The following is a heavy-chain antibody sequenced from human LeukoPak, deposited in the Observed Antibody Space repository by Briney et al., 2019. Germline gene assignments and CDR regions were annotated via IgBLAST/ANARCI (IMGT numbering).Heavy chain of an antibody. J-gene: IGHJ4*02. D-gene: IGHD2-15*01. Sequence: GGSLRLSCAASGFTFSSYGMHWIRQAPGKGLEWVAVISYDGSNKYYADSVKGRFTISRDNSKNTLYLQMNSLRAEDTAVYYCAKESDEGNLVVVVAVPDYWGQGTLVTVSS. CDR3: AKESDEGNLVVVVAVPDY. V-gene: IGHV3-30*18. CDR1: GFTFSSYG. CDR2: ISYDGSNK.